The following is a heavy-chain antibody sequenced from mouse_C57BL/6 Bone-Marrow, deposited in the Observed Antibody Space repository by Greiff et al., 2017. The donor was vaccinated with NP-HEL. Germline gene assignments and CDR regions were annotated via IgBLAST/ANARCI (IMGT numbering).Heavy chain of an antibody. J-gene: IGHJ2*01. Sequence: QVQLKESGAELARPGASVKLSCKASGYTFTSYGISWVKQRTGQGLEWIGEIYPRSGNTYYNEKFKGKATLTADKSSSTAYMELRSLTSEDSAVYFCARSTYGEFDYWGQGTTLTVSS. CDR2: IYPRSGNT. CDR1: GYTFTSYG. V-gene: IGHV1-81*01. D-gene: IGHD1-1*02. CDR3: ARSTYGEFDY.